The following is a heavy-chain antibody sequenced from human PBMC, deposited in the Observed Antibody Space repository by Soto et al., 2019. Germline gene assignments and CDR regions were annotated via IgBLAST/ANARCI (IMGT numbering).Heavy chain of an antibody. D-gene: IGHD3-9*01. Sequence: PSETLSLTCTVSGGSISSYYWSWIRQPPGKGLEWIGYIYYSGSTNYNPSLKSRVTISVDTSKNQFSLKLSSVTAADTAVYYCARSPYYDILTSYRWIPNFDYWGQGTLVTV. CDR1: GGSISSYY. CDR3: ARSPYYDILTSYRWIPNFDY. V-gene: IGHV4-59*01. CDR2: IYYSGST. J-gene: IGHJ4*02.